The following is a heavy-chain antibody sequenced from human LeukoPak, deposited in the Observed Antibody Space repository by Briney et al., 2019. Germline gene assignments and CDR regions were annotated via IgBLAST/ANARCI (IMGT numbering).Heavy chain of an antibody. V-gene: IGHV1-18*01. Sequence: GASVKVSCKASGYTFTSYGISWVRQAPGQGLEWMGWISAYNGNTNYAQKLQGRVTMTTDTSTSTAYMELRSLRSDDTAVYYCARGIAARPDYNWFDPWGQGTLVTVSS. CDR1: GYTFTSYG. CDR3: ARGIAARPDYNWFDP. J-gene: IGHJ5*02. CDR2: ISAYNGNT. D-gene: IGHD6-6*01.